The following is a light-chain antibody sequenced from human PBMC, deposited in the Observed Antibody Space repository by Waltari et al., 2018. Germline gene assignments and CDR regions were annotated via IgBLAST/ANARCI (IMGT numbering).Light chain of an antibody. CDR2: DVS. V-gene: IGLV2-11*01. J-gene: IGLJ1*01. Sequence: QSALTQPRSVSGSPGQSVTISCTGTSRDVGGYHYVSWFQQHPGKVPKLLIYDVSERPPQVPDRFSAPKSANTATLTSSGLQTGDEADYYGCSLAGSYTCVVGTGTRVTVL. CDR3: CSLAGSYTCV. CDR1: SRDVGGYHY.